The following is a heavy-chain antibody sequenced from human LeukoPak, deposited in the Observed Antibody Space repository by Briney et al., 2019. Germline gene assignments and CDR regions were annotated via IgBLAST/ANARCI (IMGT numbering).Heavy chain of an antibody. CDR3: AKEDHFAF. J-gene: IGHJ4*02. Sequence: TXGXXXXRWVRHAPGKGLEWVSGITWNSGSIVYADSVRGRFTISRDNAKNSLYLEMNSLRAEDTALYYCAKEDHFAFWGQGTLVTVSS. CDR2: ITWNSGSI. V-gene: IGHV3-9*01. CDR1: TXGXXX.